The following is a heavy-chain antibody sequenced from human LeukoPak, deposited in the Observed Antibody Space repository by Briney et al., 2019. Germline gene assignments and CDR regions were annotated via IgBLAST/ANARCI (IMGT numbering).Heavy chain of an antibody. CDR1: GFTFDDFG. V-gene: IGHV3-20*04. Sequence: EGSLRLSCAASGFTFDDFGMSWVRQVPGGGLEGVSNINWISGSTTNADSVKGRFTISIGNAKNSLYLQLNSLRVEDTALHYCARGPSVYIDAFDVWGLGTMVTLSS. CDR2: INWISGST. CDR3: ARGPSVYIDAFDV. J-gene: IGHJ3*01.